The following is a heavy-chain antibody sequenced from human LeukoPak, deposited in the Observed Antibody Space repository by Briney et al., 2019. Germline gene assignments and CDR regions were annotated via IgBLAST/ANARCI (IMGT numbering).Heavy chain of an antibody. CDR1: GGSISSGDYY. CDR3: ARVVITFGGVIHPANFDY. Sequence: PSQTLSLTCTVSGGSISSGDYYWSWIRQPPGKGLEWIGYICYSGSTYYNPSLKSRVTISVDTSKNQFSLKLSSVTAADTAVYYCARVVITFGGVIHPANFDYWGQGTPVTVSS. V-gene: IGHV4-30-4*08. J-gene: IGHJ4*02. CDR2: ICYSGST. D-gene: IGHD3-16*02.